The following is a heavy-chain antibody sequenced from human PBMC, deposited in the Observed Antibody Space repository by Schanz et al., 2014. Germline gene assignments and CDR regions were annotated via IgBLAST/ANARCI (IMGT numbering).Heavy chain of an antibody. V-gene: IGHV1-2*06. Sequence: QVQLVQSGADVKKPGASVKVSCKASGYTFTVYSMHWVRQAPGQGLEWMGRINPNSGGTNYAQKFQGRVTMTRDTSISTVYMELTRLTFDDTAIYYCARDSDVSKYNLFDSWGQGTLVTVSS. CDR1: GYTFTVYS. CDR3: ARDSDVSKYNLFDS. CDR2: INPNSGGT. J-gene: IGHJ5*01.